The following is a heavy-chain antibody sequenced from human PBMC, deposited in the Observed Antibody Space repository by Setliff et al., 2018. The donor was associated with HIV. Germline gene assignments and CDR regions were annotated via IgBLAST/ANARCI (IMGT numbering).Heavy chain of an antibody. CDR3: ARDGDYGGGFDY. Sequence: VNPAASVKVSCETSGFTFGDFCMNWVRQAPGKGLEWISYISSKRTSIYYADSVKGRFTISRDNDRNSLYLQMNSLRAEDTAVYYCARDGDYGGGFDYWGQGTLVTVSS. J-gene: IGHJ4*02. V-gene: IGHV3-48*01. CDR1: GFTFGDFC. CDR2: ISSKRTSI. D-gene: IGHD4-17*01.